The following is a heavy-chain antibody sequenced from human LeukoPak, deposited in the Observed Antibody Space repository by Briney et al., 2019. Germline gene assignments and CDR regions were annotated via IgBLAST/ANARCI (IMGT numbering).Heavy chain of an antibody. CDR1: GFSFSSYE. Sequence: GGSLRLSCAASGFSFSSYEMNWVRQAPGKGLEWVSYISSSGSTVYYADSVRGRFTISRDNAKNSLYLQMNSLRAEDTAVYYCAREEVRVLVRWLDPWGQGTLVTVSS. CDR2: ISSSGSTV. CDR3: AREEVRVLVRWLDP. J-gene: IGHJ5*02. V-gene: IGHV3-48*03. D-gene: IGHD2-21*01.